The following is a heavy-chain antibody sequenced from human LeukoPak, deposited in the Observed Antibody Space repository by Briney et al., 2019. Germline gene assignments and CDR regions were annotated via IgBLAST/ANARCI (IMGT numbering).Heavy chain of an antibody. Sequence: AGGSLRLSCAASGFTVSSNYMSWVRQATGKGLEWVSAIGTAGDTYYPGSVKGRFTISRENAKNSLYLQMNSLRAGDTAVYYCARARQAYCGGDCSQYYFDYWGQGTLVTVSS. CDR1: GFTVSSNY. J-gene: IGHJ4*02. CDR2: IGTAGDT. V-gene: IGHV3-13*04. CDR3: ARARQAYCGGDCSQYYFDY. D-gene: IGHD2-21*02.